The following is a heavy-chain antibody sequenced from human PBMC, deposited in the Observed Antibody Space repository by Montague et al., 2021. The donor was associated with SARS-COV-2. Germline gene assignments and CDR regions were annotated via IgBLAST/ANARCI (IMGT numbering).Heavy chain of an antibody. CDR2: SNHRGST. CDR1: GGSFSNYY. J-gene: IGHJ4*02. V-gene: IGHV4-34*01. Sequence: SETLSLTCAVYGGSFSNYYWSWIRQPPGKGLEWIGDSNHRGSTNYNPSLKSRVTISLDTSKNQFSLKLTSVTAADTAVYYCARGAPGYWGQGTLVTVSS. CDR3: ARGAPGY. D-gene: IGHD1-1*01.